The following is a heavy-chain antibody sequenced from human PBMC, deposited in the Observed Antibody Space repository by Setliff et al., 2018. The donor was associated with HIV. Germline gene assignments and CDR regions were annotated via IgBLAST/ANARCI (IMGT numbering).Heavy chain of an antibody. J-gene: IGHJ3*02. CDR3: AKEGLGAAAGLDAFDI. Sequence: ASVKVSCKASGYTFTSYGISWVRQAPGHGLEWMGWSSGYSGNTNYAQNLQGRVTMSTDTSTSTAYMELRSLRSDDTAVYYCAKEGLGAAAGLDAFDIWGQGTMVTVSS. CDR2: SSGYSGNT. V-gene: IGHV1-18*01. D-gene: IGHD6-13*01. CDR1: GYTFTSYG.